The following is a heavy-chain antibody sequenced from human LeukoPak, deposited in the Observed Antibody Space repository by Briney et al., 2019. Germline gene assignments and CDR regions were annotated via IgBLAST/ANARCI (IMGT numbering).Heavy chain of an antibody. J-gene: IGHJ5*02. CDR1: SGSISSYY. V-gene: IGHV4-59*08. D-gene: IGHD6-19*01. CDR2: IFYSGST. Sequence: PSETLSLTCTVSSGSISSYYWSWIRQPPGKGLEWIGYIFYSGSTNYNPSLKSRVTILVDTSNNQLSLKLSSVTAADTAVYYCAXXQYTSGWYGWFDPWGQGTLVTVSS. CDR3: AXXQYTSGWYGWFDP.